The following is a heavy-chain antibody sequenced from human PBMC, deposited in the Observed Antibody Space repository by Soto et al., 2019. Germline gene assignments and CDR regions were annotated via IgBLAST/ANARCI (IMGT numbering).Heavy chain of an antibody. CDR2: MSYDGSAK. CDR1: GFIFSNNG. Sequence: VGSLRVSCAGSGFIFSNNGMHWVRQAPGKGLEWVAFMSYDGSAKFYADSVKGRFTISRDNSKSTLFLHMSNLRAEDTAMYYCAIARVADAALDHWGQGTLVTVSS. CDR3: AIARVADAALDH. D-gene: IGHD6-6*01. V-gene: IGHV3-30*02. J-gene: IGHJ4*02.